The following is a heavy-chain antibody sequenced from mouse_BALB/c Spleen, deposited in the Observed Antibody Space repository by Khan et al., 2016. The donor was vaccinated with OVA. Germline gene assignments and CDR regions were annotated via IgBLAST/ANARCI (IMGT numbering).Heavy chain of an antibody. J-gene: IGHJ1*01. D-gene: IGHD2-1*01. CDR3: ARRAYYGNWYFDV. CDR1: GYSITSDYA. Sequence: EVKLEVSGPGLVKPSQSLSLTCTVTGYSITSDYAWNWIRQFPGNKLEWMGYISYSGSTGYNPSLKSRISITRNTSKNQFFLQLNSGTTEDTATYYCARRAYYGNWYFDVWGAGTTVTVSS. CDR2: ISYSGST. V-gene: IGHV3-2*02.